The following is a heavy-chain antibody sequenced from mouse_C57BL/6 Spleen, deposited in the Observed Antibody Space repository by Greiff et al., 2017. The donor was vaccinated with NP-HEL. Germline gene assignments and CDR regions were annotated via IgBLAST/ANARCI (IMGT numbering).Heavy chain of an antibody. V-gene: IGHV1-50*01. Sequence: VQLQQPGAELVKPGASVKLSCKASGYTFTSYWMQWVTQRPGQGLEWIGEIDTSDSYTNYNQKFKGKATLTVDTSSSTAYMQLSSLTSEDSAVYYCARSVIFDYWGQGTTLTVSS. J-gene: IGHJ2*01. CDR2: IDTSDSYT. CDR3: ARSVIFDY. CDR1: GYTFTSYW.